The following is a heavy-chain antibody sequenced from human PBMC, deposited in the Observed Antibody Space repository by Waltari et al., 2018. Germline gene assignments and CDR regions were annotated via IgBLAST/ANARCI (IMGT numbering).Heavy chain of an antibody. V-gene: IGHV4-4*07. Sequence: QVQLHESGPGLVKPSETLSLTCTVSDGSISGNYWSWLRQPAGKGLEWIGRIHPSGSTKDNPSLKSRLTMSVDTSKNQLSLKLSSVTAADTAVYYCARGPHYDILTGYSYYFDYWGQGTRVTVSS. CDR2: IHPSGST. CDR3: ARGPHYDILTGYSYYFDY. D-gene: IGHD3-9*01. CDR1: DGSISGNY. J-gene: IGHJ4*02.